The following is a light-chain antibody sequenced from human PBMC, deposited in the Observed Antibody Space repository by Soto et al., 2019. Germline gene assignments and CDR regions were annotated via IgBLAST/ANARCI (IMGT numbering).Light chain of an antibody. CDR3: SSYTSISTYV. V-gene: IGLV2-14*01. CDR2: DVT. Sequence: QSVLTQPASVSGSPGQSITISCTGTSSDVGGYNFVSLYQQHPDKAPKLMIYDVTNRPSGVSNRFSGSKSGNTASLTISGLQAEDEADYYCSSYTSISTYVFRTGTKVTV. CDR1: SSDVGGYNF. J-gene: IGLJ1*01.